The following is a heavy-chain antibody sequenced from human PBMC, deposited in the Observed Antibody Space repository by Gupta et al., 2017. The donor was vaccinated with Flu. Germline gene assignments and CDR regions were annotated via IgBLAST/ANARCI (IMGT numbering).Heavy chain of an antibody. CDR3: AKGRTVVPGTRLGDS. CDR2: ISDGGDII. J-gene: IGHJ4*02. Sequence: EVQLLESGGGLVQPGGSLRLSCAASGFNFNKCAMTWVRQAPGKGLEWVSIISDGGDIIYYADSVRGRFTTSRDNSKNTVSLQMNGLTAGDTAIYYCAKGRTVVPGTRLGDSWGRGTLVTVSS. CDR1: GFNFNKCA. D-gene: IGHD2-2*01. V-gene: IGHV3-23*01.